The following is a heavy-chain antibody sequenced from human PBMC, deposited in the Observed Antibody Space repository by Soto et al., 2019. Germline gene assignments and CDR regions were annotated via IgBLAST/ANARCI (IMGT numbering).Heavy chain of an antibody. CDR1: GGSISSSSYY. V-gene: IGHV4-39*01. D-gene: IGHD2-15*01. CDR3: ARQYCSGGSCYLVGRYNWFDP. Sequence: SETLSLTCTVSGGSISSSSYYWGWIRQPPGKGLEWIGSIYYSGSTYYNPSLKSRVTISVDTSKNQFSLKLSSVTAADTAVYYCARQYCSGGSCYLVGRYNWFDPWGQGTLVTVSS. CDR2: IYYSGST. J-gene: IGHJ5*02.